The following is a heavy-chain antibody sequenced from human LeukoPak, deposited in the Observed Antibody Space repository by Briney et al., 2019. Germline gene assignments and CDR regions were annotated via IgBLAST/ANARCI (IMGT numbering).Heavy chain of an antibody. V-gene: IGHV4-59*08. CDR1: GGSISSYY. CDR3: ASLTTVTQGYFDS. Sequence: SETLSLTCTVSGGSISSYYWSWIRQPPGKGLEWIGYIYYSGSTNYNPSLKSRLTISVDTSKNQFSLKLSSVTATDTAVYYCASLTTVTQGYFDSWGQGTLVTVSS. J-gene: IGHJ4*02. D-gene: IGHD4-17*01. CDR2: IYYSGST.